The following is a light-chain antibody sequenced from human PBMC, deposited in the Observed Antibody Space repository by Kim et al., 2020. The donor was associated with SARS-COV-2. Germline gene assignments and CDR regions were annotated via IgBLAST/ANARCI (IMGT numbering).Light chain of an antibody. CDR3: EQYGNSPLT. CDR2: DAS. V-gene: IGKV3-15*01. J-gene: IGKJ4*01. CDR1: QSVSNN. Sequence: EIVLTQSPATLSLSPGERATLSCRASQSVSNNLAWYQQKPGQAPRLLIYDASTRATGIPARFCGSGSGTEFTLTISSLQSDDSAVYYCEQYGNSPLTFGGGTKVDIK.